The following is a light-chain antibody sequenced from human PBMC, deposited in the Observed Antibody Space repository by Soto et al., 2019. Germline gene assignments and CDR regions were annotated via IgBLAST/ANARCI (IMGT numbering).Light chain of an antibody. Sequence: DIVMTQSPDSLAVSLGERATINCKSSQSVLYSAHNKHYLAWYQQKPGQPPKLLIYWASTRESGVPDRVSGSGSGTDFTLTISSLQAEDVAVYYCQQYYSTPYTVGQGTKLEIK. CDR1: QSVLYSAHNKHY. V-gene: IGKV4-1*01. CDR2: WAS. J-gene: IGKJ2*01. CDR3: QQYYSTPYT.